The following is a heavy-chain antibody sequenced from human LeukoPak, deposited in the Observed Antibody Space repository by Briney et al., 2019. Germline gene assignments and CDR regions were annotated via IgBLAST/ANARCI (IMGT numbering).Heavy chain of an antibody. J-gene: IGHJ4*02. Sequence: PSGTLSLTCAVSGGSISSSNWWSWVRQPPGKGLEWIGEIYHSGSTNYNPSLKSRVTMSVDTSKNQFSLKLSSVTAADTAVYYCARTRYDMIVLDYYFDYWGQGTLVTVSS. CDR3: ARTRYDMIVLDYYFDY. CDR1: GGSISSSNW. V-gene: IGHV4-4*02. D-gene: IGHD3-22*01. CDR2: IYHSGST.